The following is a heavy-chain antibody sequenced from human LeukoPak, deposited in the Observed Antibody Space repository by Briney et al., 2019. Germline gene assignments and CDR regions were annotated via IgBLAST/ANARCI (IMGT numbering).Heavy chain of an antibody. V-gene: IGHV4-30-4*08. J-gene: IGHJ5*02. CDR2: ISYSGST. D-gene: IGHD2-2*01. CDR3: ARSWHCSSTSCYSDWFDP. CDR1: GGSISRGDYY. Sequence: SETLSLTCTVSGGSISRGDYYWSWIRQPPGKGLEWIGYISYSGSTYYNPSLKSRVTISVDTSKNQFSLKLSSVTAADTAVYYCARSWHCSSTSCYSDWFDPWGQGTLVTVSS.